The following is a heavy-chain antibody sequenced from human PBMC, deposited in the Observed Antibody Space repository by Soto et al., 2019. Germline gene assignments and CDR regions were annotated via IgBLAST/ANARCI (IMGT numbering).Heavy chain of an antibody. J-gene: IGHJ5*02. CDR2: IYYSGST. CDR3: ARAQWFGEFTPNWFDP. D-gene: IGHD3-10*01. V-gene: IGHV4-31*03. Sequence: QVQLQESGPGLVKPSQTLSLTCTVSGGSISSGGYYWSWIRQHPGKGLEWIGYIYYSGSTYYNPSLKSRVTISVDTSKNQFSLKLSSVTAADTAVYFCARAQWFGEFTPNWFDPWGQGTLVTVSS. CDR1: GGSISSGGYY.